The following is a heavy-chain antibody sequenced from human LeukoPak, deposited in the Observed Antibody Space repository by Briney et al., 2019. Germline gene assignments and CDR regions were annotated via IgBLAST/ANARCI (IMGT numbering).Heavy chain of an antibody. CDR1: GFTFSSYA. CDR3: ARDRQGSYYFDY. V-gene: IGHV3-30-3*01. J-gene: IGHJ4*02. CDR2: SYDGSNK. D-gene: IGHD3-10*01. Sequence: PGGSLRLSCAASGFTFSSYAMHWVRQAPGKGLEWVAVSYDGSNKYYADSVKGRFTISRDNSRNTLYLQMNSLRAEDTAVYYCARDRQGSYYFDYWGQGTLVTVSS.